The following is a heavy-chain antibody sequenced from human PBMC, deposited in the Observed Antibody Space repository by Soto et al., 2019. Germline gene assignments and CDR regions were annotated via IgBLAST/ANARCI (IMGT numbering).Heavy chain of an antibody. CDR2: ISYDGSAK. Sequence: GGSLRLSCAASGFTFSDYGMHWVRQAPGEGLEWVAVISYDGSAKYYADSVRGRFTISRDISKNTPYLQMNSLRVEDTAVYYCARVPGTASGWSGGMDVWGQGTTVTVSS. D-gene: IGHD6-13*01. CDR1: GFTFSDYG. V-gene: IGHV3-30*03. CDR3: ARVPGTASGWSGGMDV. J-gene: IGHJ6*02.